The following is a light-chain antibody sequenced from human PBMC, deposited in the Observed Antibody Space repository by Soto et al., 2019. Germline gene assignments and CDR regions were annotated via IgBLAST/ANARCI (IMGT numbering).Light chain of an antibody. CDR1: SSDVGGYNY. CDR3: ISYTSSSTRV. J-gene: IGLJ3*02. V-gene: IGLV2-14*01. CDR2: EVS. Sequence: QSALTQPASVSGSPGQSITISCTGTSSDVGGYNYVSWYQQHPGKAPKPMIYEVSNRPSGVSNRFSGSKSGNTASLTISGLQAEDEADYYCISYTSSSTRVFGGGTKLTVL.